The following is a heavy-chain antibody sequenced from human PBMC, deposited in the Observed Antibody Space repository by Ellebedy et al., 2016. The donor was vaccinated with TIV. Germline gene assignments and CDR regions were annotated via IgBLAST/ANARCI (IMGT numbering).Heavy chain of an antibody. Sequence: GESLKISCAASGFTFSSYAMSWVRQAPGKGLEWVSAISGSGGSTYYADSVKGRFTISRDNSKNTLYLQMNSLRAEDTAVYYCAKDFSSSWYSSVYYFDYWGQGTLVTVSS. CDR2: ISGSGGST. V-gene: IGHV3-23*01. D-gene: IGHD6-13*01. J-gene: IGHJ4*02. CDR1: GFTFSSYA. CDR3: AKDFSSSWYSSVYYFDY.